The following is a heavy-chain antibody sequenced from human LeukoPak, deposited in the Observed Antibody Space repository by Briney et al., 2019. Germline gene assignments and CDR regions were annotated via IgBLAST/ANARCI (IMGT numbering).Heavy chain of an antibody. J-gene: IGHJ5*02. CDR3: AKDMGGSGRNWASNWFDP. V-gene: IGHV3-43*02. D-gene: IGHD1-26*01. Sequence: GGSLRLSCAASGFTFGDYPIHWVRQAPGKGLEWVSLISGDGGSSFQADSVRGRFTISRDNSKNSLYLQMNSLRSEDTALYYCAKDMGGSGRNWASNWFDPWGQGTLVTVSS. CDR2: ISGDGGSS. CDR1: GFTFGDYP.